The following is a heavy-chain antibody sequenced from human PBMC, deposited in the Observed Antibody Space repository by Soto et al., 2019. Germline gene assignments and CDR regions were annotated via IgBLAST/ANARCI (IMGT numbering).Heavy chain of an antibody. CDR3: AKTRGGSYYFDYYGMDV. CDR2: INHSGST. V-gene: IGHV4-34*02. D-gene: IGHD1-26*01. J-gene: IGHJ6*02. Sequence: QVQLQQWGAGLLKPSETLSLTCAVYGGSFSGYYWSWIRQPPGKGLEWIGEINHSGSTNYNPSLKSRVSISVDTSKNQCSLRLSSVAAADTAVYYCAKTRGGSYYFDYYGMDVWGQGTTVTVSS. CDR1: GGSFSGYY.